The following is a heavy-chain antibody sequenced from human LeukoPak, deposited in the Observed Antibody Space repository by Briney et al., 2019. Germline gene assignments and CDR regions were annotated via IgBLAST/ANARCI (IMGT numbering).Heavy chain of an antibody. Sequence: PGGSLRLSCAASKFTFSDYYMSWIRQAPGKGLEWVSYISSSGSTIYYADSVKGRFTISRDNAKNSLYLQMNSLRAEDTAVYYCAGDNFYDSSGYLDAFDTWGQGTMVTVSS. CDR2: ISSSGSTI. J-gene: IGHJ3*02. V-gene: IGHV3-11*04. D-gene: IGHD3-22*01. CDR1: KFTFSDYY. CDR3: AGDNFYDSSGYLDAFDT.